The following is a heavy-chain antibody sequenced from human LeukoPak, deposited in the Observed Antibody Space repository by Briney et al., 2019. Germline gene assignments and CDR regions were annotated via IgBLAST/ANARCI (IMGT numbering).Heavy chain of an antibody. J-gene: IGHJ3*02. CDR2: ISSRSSTI. CDR3: ARDLPYSYTSGDAFDI. Sequence: GGSLRLSCVASGFTFSTCSMNWVRQAPGKGLEWVSFISSRSSTIHYAESVKGRFTISRDNARNSLYLQMNSLGAEDTAVYYCARDLPYSYTSGDAFDIWGQGTMVTVSS. CDR1: GFTFSTCS. D-gene: IGHD5-18*01. V-gene: IGHV3-48*01.